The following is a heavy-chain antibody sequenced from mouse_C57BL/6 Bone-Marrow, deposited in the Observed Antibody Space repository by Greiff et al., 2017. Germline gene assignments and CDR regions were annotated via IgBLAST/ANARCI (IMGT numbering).Heavy chain of an antibody. J-gene: IGHJ2*01. D-gene: IGHD2-4*01. CDR2: INSDGGST. CDR3: ARPYDYDDGAYYFDY. CDR1: EYEFPSHD. V-gene: IGHV5-2*01. Sequence: EVQLVESGGGLVQPGESLKLSCESNEYEFPSHDMSWVRKTPEKRLELVAAINSDGGSTYYPDTMERRFIISRDNTKKTLYLQMSSLRSEDTALYYCARPYDYDDGAYYFDYWGQGTTLTVSS.